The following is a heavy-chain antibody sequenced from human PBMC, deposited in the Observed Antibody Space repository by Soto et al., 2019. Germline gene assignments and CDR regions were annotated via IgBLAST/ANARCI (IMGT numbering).Heavy chain of an antibody. CDR2: IYHSGST. CDR3: ATYTVAHDY. D-gene: IGHD5-12*01. J-gene: IGHJ4*02. Sequence: SETLSLTCAVSGYSISSGYYWGWIRQPPGKGLEWIGSIYHSGSTYYNPSLKSRVTISVDTSKNQFSLKLSSVTATDTAVYYCATYTVAHDYWGQGTLVTVSS. CDR1: GYSISSGYY. V-gene: IGHV4-38-2*01.